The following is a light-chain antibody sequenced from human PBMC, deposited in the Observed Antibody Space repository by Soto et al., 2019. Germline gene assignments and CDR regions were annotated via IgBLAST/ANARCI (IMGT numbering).Light chain of an antibody. Sequence: DILMTQSPATLSVSPGERVTLSCRASQSVSSNLAWYQQKPGQAPRLLIYGAFSRATGIPARFSGSGSGTEFTLTISSLQSEDFAVYYCQQYKNWPPITFGQGTRLEIK. CDR1: QSVSSN. J-gene: IGKJ5*01. V-gene: IGKV3-15*01. CDR3: QQYKNWPPIT. CDR2: GAF.